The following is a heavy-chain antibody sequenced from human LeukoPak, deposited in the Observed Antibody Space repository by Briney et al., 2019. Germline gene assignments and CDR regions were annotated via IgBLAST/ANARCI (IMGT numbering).Heavy chain of an antibody. CDR1: GFTFRSYA. J-gene: IGHJ4*02. Sequence: GGSLRLSCAASGFTFRSYAMSWVRQAPGKGLEWVSGISGSGSSTYYADSVKGRFTISRDNSKNTLYLQMDILRADDTAVYYCAKVIDVVVFDYWGQGTLVTVSS. CDR2: ISGSGSST. CDR3: AKVIDVVVFDY. D-gene: IGHD2-2*01. V-gene: IGHV3-23*01.